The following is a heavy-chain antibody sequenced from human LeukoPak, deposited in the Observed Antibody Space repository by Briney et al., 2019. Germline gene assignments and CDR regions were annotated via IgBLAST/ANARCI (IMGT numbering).Heavy chain of an antibody. CDR2: IYSGGST. V-gene: IGHV3-53*01. CDR1: GFTVSSNY. Sequence: SGGSLRLSCAASGFTVSSNYMSWVRQAPGKGLEWVSVIYSGGSTYYADSVKGRFTISRDNSKNTLYLQMNSLRAEDTAVYYCARENNDYSNWFDPWGQGTLVTVYS. CDR3: ARENNDYSNWFDP. J-gene: IGHJ5*02. D-gene: IGHD4-11*01.